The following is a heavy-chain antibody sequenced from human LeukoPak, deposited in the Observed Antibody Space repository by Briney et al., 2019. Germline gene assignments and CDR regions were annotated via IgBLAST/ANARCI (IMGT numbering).Heavy chain of an antibody. J-gene: IGHJ5*02. CDR3: ARLTRRLGELSLSWFDP. CDR1: GGSISSYY. CDR2: IYYSGST. Sequence: PSETLSLTCTVSGGSISSYYWSWIRQPPGKGLEWIGYIYYSGSTNYNPSLKSRVTISVDTSKNQFSLKLSSVTAADTAVYYCARLTRRLGELSLSWFDPWGQGTLVTVSS. V-gene: IGHV4-59*01. D-gene: IGHD3-16*02.